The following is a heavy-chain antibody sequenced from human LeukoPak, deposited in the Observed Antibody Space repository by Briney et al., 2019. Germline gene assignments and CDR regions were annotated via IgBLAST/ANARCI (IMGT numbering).Heavy chain of an antibody. CDR3: ARGVYDFWSGYPRWFDP. CDR2: IYTSGST. J-gene: IGHJ5*02. V-gene: IGHV4-39*07. Sequence: SETLSLTCTVSGGSISSSSYYWGWIRQPPGKGLEWIGRIYTSGSTNYNPSLKSRVTMSVDTSKNQFSLKLSSVTAADTAVYYCARGVYDFWSGYPRWFDPWGQGTLVTVSS. CDR1: GGSISSSSYY. D-gene: IGHD3-3*01.